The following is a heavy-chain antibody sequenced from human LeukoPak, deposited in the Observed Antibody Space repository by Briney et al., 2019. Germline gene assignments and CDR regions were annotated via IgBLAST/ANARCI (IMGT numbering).Heavy chain of an antibody. CDR2: ISGSGGTT. Sequence: GGSLRLSCVASGFTFSNYAMTWVRQAPGKGLEWVSTISGSGGTTNYADSVKGRFTISRDSSKSTLYLQMNSLRAEDTAVYFCAKGGPQFFDYWGQGSLVTVSS. J-gene: IGHJ4*02. CDR1: GFTFSNYA. V-gene: IGHV3-23*01. D-gene: IGHD5-24*01. CDR3: AKGGPQFFDY.